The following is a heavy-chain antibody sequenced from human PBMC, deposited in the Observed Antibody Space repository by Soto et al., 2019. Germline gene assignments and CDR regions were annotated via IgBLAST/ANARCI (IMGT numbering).Heavy chain of an antibody. CDR3: AKGVWSPGGHYYYGLDV. D-gene: IGHD3-3*01. Sequence: EVQLVESGGGLVQPGRSLRLSCAASGFTFDDHAMHWVRQGPGKGLEWVSGISWNSVVIGYGDSVKGRFTISRDNAKNSRYRQMNSLRVEDTAFYYCAKGVWSPGGHYYYGLDVWGQGTTVTVSS. J-gene: IGHJ6*02. V-gene: IGHV3-9*01. CDR1: GFTFDDHA. CDR2: ISWNSVVI.